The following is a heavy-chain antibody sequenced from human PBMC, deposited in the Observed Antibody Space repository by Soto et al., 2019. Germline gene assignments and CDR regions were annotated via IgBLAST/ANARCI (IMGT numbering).Heavy chain of an antibody. CDR2: IDWNDDK. CDR1: GFSLSTDGMC. V-gene: IGHV2-70*11. CDR3: ARVWWFGEKEYFQN. J-gene: IGHJ1*01. D-gene: IGHD2-21*01. Sequence: SGPTLVNPTQTLTLTCTISGFSLSTDGMCVSWIRQPPGKALEWLARIDWNDDKYYSPTLKTRLTISKDTSKNQAVLTMTKLDPADTATYYCARVWWFGEKEYFQNWGQGTLVTVSS.